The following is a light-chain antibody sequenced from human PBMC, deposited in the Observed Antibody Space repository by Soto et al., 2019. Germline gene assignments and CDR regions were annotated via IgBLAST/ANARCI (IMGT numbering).Light chain of an antibody. V-gene: IGLV2-14*01. CDR3: SSYSSSSTPRV. J-gene: IGLJ1*01. Sequence: ALTQPASVSGSPGQSITISCTGTSSDVGGYNYVSWYQQHPGKAPKLMIYDVSNRPSGVSNRFSGSKSGNTASLTISGLQAEDEADYYCSSYSSSSTPRVFGTGTKVTVL. CDR1: SSDVGGYNY. CDR2: DVS.